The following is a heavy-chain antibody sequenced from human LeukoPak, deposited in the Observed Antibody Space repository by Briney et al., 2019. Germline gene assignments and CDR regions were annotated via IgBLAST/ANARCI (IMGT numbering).Heavy chain of an antibody. V-gene: IGHV3-30*04. CDR2: ISYDERNK. Sequence: GGSLRLSCAASGFTFSNYAMHWVRQAPGKGLEWVAVISYDERNKYYADSVKGRFTISRDNSKNTLYLQMNSLRAEDTAVYYCARDWKDRTTMGSYWYSDLWGRGTLVTVSS. CDR1: GFTFSNYA. D-gene: IGHD5-18*01. J-gene: IGHJ2*01. CDR3: ARDWKDRTTMGSYWYSDL.